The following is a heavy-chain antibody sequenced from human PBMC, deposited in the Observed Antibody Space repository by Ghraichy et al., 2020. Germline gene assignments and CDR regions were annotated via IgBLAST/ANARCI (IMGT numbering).Heavy chain of an antibody. CDR1: GFTFPIFT. CDR2: IDISRTFI. V-gene: IGHV3-21*01. Sequence: GGSLRLSCAASGFTFPIFTMNWVRQAPGEGLEWVASIDISRTFIFYAASLKGRFTISRDNIKNSLYLQMDSLRAEDTAVYYCAREGADEGFDYWGQGTLVTVSS. J-gene: IGHJ4*02. CDR3: AREGADEGFDY.